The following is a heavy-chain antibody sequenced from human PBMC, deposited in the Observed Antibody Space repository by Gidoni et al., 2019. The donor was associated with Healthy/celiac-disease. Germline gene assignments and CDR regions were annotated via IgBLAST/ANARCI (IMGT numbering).Heavy chain of an antibody. Sequence: QLQLQASGPGLVTPSETLSLTCTVSGGSISSSSYYWGWIRQPPGKGLEWIGSIYYSGSTYYNPSLKSRVTISVDTSKNQFSLKLSSVTAADTAVYYCARHGGDIVVVPAAAYFDYWGQGTLVTVSS. CDR3: ARHGGDIVVVPAAAYFDY. J-gene: IGHJ4*02. V-gene: IGHV4-39*01. D-gene: IGHD2-2*01. CDR1: GGSISSSSYY. CDR2: IYYSGST.